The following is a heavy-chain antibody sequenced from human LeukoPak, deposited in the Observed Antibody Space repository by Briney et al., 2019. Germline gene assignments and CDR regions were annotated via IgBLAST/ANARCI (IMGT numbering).Heavy chain of an antibody. CDR3: ARTEYHYDYMDV. Sequence: ASVKVSCKASVDTFTSYYIHWMRQAPGQGVEWLGMITPNIGSTTYAQQFQGRITMTSDKSTSTVYMDLSSLRFEDTAVYFCARTEYHYDYMDVWGKGTTVTVSS. J-gene: IGHJ6*03. CDR1: VDTFTSYY. V-gene: IGHV1-46*01. CDR2: ITPNIGST.